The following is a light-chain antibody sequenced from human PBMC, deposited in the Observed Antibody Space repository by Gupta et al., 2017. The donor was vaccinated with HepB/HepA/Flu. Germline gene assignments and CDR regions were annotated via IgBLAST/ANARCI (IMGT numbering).Light chain of an antibody. CDR1: QGISSS. CDR3: QHLNIYT. J-gene: IGKJ4*01. CDR2: AAY. V-gene: IGKV1-9*01. Sequence: DIQLTQSPSFLSASVGDRVTITCRASQGISSSLDWYQQKPGKAPKLLIHAAYTLQSGVPSRFSGSRSGTEFTLTSSGLQTEDFETYEGQHLNIYTFGSGTKVEIK.